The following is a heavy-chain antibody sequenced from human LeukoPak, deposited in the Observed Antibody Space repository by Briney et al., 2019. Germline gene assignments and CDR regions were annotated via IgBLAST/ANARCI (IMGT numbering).Heavy chain of an antibody. V-gene: IGHV1-2*02. CDR3: ARADHGTRSNGFYTLAY. CDR2: INPSSGDT. Sequence: ASVKVSCKASGYTFTDYVMHWVRQAPGQGLECMGWINPSSGDTNYAQKFQGRVTVTRDTSISTAYMALSRLRSADPAVYYCARADHGTRSNGFYTLAYWGQGTLVTVSS. D-gene: IGHD2-2*02. CDR1: GYTFTDYV. J-gene: IGHJ4*02.